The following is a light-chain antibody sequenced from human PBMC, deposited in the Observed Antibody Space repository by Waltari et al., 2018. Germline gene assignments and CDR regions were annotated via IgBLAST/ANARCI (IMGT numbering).Light chain of an antibody. V-gene: IGLV2-14*01. J-gene: IGLJ2*01. CDR3: SSYTSSSPVV. CDR2: EVS. Sequence: SALTPPASVSGSPGQSSTISCTGTRSDVGCFHYVSWYQQHPGKAPKLMIYEVSNRPSGVSNRFSGSKSGNTASLTISGLQAEDEADYYCSSYTSSSPVVFGGGTKLTVL. CDR1: RSDVGCFHY.